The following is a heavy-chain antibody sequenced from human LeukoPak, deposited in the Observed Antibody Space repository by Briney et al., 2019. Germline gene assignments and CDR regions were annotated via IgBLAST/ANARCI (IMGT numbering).Heavy chain of an antibody. D-gene: IGHD3-10*01. CDR1: GFTFDDYA. J-gene: IGHJ6*02. Sequence: PGGSLRLSCAASGFTFDDYAMHWVRQAPGKGLEWVAVISYDGSNNYYADSVKGRFTISRDNSKNTLYLQMNSLRGEDTAVYYCAKDRGYESVCYYYGMDVWGQGTTVTVSS. CDR2: ISYDGSNN. CDR3: AKDRGYESVCYYYGMDV. V-gene: IGHV3-30*18.